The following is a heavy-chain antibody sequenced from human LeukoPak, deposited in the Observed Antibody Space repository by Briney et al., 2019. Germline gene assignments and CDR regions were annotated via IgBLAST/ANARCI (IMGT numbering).Heavy chain of an antibody. J-gene: IGHJ4*02. V-gene: IGHV3-7*05. CDR1: GFTFSSYW. CDR3: ERDSYDSSGEFDY. Sequence: GGSLRLSCAASGFTFSSYWMSWVRQAPGKGLEWVANIKQDGSEKYYVDSVKGRFTISRDNAKNSLYLQMNSLRAEDTAVYYCERDSYDSSGEFDYWGQGTLVTVSS. CDR2: IKQDGSEK. D-gene: IGHD3-22*01.